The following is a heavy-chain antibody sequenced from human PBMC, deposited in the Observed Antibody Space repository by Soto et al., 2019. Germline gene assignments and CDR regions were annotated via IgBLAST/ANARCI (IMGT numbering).Heavy chain of an antibody. CDR2: IYYTGTT. Sequence: ASETLSLTCTVSGVSISSSYWSWIRQSPGTGLEWIGYIYYTGTTNYNPSLKRRVTISLDTAKNQFSLNVSSLTTADTAVYFCARGGNRYSNTASGVGGFDFWGQGTLVTVSS. D-gene: IGHD5-12*01. V-gene: IGHV4-59*01. CDR3: ARGGNRYSNTASGVGGFDF. CDR1: GVSISSSY. J-gene: IGHJ4*02.